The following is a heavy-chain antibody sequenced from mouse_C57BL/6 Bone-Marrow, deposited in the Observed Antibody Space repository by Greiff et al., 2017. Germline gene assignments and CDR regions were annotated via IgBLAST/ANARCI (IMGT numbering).Heavy chain of an antibody. Sequence: QVQLQQPGAELVKPGASVKLSCKASGYTFTSYWMQWVKQRPGQGLEWIGEIDPSDSYTNYNQKFKGKATLTVDTSYSTAYMQLSSLTSEDSAVYYCARDDYYAMDYWGQGTSVTVSS. J-gene: IGHJ4*01. CDR1: GYTFTSYW. CDR3: ARDDYYAMDY. CDR2: IDPSDSYT. V-gene: IGHV1-50*01.